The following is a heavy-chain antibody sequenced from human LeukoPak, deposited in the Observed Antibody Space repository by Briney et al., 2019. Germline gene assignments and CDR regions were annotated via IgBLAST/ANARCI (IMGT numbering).Heavy chain of an antibody. J-gene: IGHJ4*02. Sequence: ASVKVSCKASGYTFTGYYMHWVRQAPGQGLEWMGWINPNSGGTNYAQKFQGRVTMTRDTSISTAYMELSRLRSDDTAVYYCARDLFPYYYDSSGYYDFDSWGQGTLVTVSS. CDR3: ARDLFPYYYDSSGYYDFDS. V-gene: IGHV1-2*02. D-gene: IGHD3-22*01. CDR1: GYTFTGYY. CDR2: INPNSGGT.